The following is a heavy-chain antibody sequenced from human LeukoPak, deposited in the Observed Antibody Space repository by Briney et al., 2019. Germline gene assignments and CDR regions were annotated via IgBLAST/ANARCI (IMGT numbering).Heavy chain of an antibody. Sequence: GESLKISCQGSGYSFASYWIAWVRQMPGKGLEWMGIIYPGDSDTRYSPSVQGQVTISADKSISTAYLQWSSLKASDTAIYYCARQWGDCSSTSCYSAYWGQGTLVTVSS. J-gene: IGHJ4*02. V-gene: IGHV5-51*01. CDR3: ARQWGDCSSTSCYSAY. D-gene: IGHD2-2*01. CDR1: GYSFASYW. CDR2: IYPGDSDT.